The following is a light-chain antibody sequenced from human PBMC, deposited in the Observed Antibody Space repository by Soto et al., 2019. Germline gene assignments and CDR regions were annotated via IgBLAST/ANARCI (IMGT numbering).Light chain of an antibody. CDR3: QQRSNWPKGT. J-gene: IGKJ2*02. CDR1: QSVSSY. Sequence: EIVLTQSPATLSLSPGERATLSCMASQSVSSYLAWYQQKPGQAPRLLIYDASNRATGIPARFSGSGSGTDFTLTISSREPEDFAVYYCQQRSNWPKGTFGQGTKLEIK. V-gene: IGKV3-11*01. CDR2: DAS.